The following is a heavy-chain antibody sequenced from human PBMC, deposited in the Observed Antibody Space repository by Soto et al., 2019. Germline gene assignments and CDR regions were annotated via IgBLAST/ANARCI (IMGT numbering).Heavy chain of an antibody. CDR2: IYHSGST. V-gene: IGHV4-38-2*01. CDR1: GYSISSGDY. CDR3: ARDLLLWFGEFSNWFDP. D-gene: IGHD3-10*01. J-gene: IGHJ5*02. Sequence: SETLSLTCAVSGYSISSGDYWGWIRQPPGKGLEWIGSIYHSGSTYYNPSLKSRVTISVDTSKNQFSLKLSSVTAADTAVYYCARDLLLWFGEFSNWFDPWGQGTLVTVS.